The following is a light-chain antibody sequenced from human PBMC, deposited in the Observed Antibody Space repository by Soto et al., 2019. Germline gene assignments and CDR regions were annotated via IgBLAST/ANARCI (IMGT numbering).Light chain of an antibody. CDR3: QQYETFSGT. J-gene: IGKJ1*01. Sequence: IQMTQSPSSLSASVGDRVTITCRASQSISSWLAWYQQKPGKAPKLLIYDASSLESGVPSRFSGSGSGTKFTLTIASLQPDDFATYYCQQYETFSGTFGPGTKVDIK. V-gene: IGKV1-5*01. CDR1: QSISSW. CDR2: DAS.